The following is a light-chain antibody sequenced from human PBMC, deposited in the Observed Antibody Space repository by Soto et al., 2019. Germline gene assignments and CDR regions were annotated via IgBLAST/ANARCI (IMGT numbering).Light chain of an antibody. CDR1: SGDVGGYNL. J-gene: IGLJ1*01. CDR3: CSYAGNSEV. CDR2: EVT. V-gene: IGLV2-23*02. Sequence: QSALTQPASVSGSPGQSITIPCTGTSGDVGGYNLVSWYQQHPGKAPKLMIYEVTERPSGVSNRFSGSKSGNTASLTSSGLQPDDEADYSCCSYAGNSEVFGTGTKVTVL.